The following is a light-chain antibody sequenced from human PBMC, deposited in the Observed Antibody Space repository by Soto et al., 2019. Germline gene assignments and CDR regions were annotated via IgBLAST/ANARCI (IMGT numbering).Light chain of an antibody. J-gene: IGLJ2*01. Sequence: QSALTQPPSASGSPGQSVTISCTGTRSDIGGYNYVSWYQQRPGKAPKLMIYEVTKRPSGVPDRFSGSKSGSTASLTVSGLQAADEAAYFCSSYAGSNTLLFGGGTKLTV. CDR2: EVT. V-gene: IGLV2-8*01. CDR1: RSDIGGYNY. CDR3: SSYAGSNTLL.